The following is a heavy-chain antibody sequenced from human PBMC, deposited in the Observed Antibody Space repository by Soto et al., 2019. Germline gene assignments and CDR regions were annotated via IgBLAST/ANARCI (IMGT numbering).Heavy chain of an antibody. J-gene: IGHJ3*02. V-gene: IGHV1-3*01. CDR1: GYTFTSYA. D-gene: IGHD1-1*01. CDR2: INAGNGNT. Sequence: ASVKVSCKASGYTFTSYAMHWVRQAPGQRLEWTGWINAGNGNTKYSQKFQGRVTITRDTSASTAYMELSSLRSEDTAVYYCARDLPNQLPAHAFDIWGQGTMVTVSS. CDR3: ARDLPNQLPAHAFDI.